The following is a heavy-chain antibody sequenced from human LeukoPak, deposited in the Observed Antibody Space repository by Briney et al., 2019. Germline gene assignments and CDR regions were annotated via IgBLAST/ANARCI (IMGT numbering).Heavy chain of an antibody. J-gene: IGHJ4*02. V-gene: IGHV3-7*01. CDR2: IKQDGGEK. D-gene: IGHD3-22*01. Sequence: GGSLRLSCAASGFTFSSYWMSWVRQAPGKGLEWVANIKQDGGEKYYVDSVKGRCTISRDNAKNSLYLQMNSLRAEDTAVYYCARAARIAAAGYYDSSGYYYFDYWGQGTLVTVSS. CDR1: GFTFSSYW. CDR3: ARAARIAAAGYYDSSGYYYFDY.